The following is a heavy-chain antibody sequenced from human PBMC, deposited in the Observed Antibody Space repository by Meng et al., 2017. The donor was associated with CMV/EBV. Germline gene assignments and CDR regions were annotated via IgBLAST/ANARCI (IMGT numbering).Heavy chain of an antibody. Sequence: ASVKVSCKASGYTFTGYYMHWVRQAPGQGLEWMGWINPNSGGTNYAQKFQGRVTVTRDTSISTAYMELSRLRSDDTAVYYCAREDVVAGTVAFDIWGQGTMVTVSS. CDR3: AREDVVAGTVAFDI. V-gene: IGHV1-2*02. CDR1: GYTFTGYY. J-gene: IGHJ3*02. D-gene: IGHD6-19*01. CDR2: INPNSGGT.